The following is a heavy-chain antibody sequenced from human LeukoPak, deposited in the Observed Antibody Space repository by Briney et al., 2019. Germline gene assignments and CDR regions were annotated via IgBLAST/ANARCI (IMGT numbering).Heavy chain of an antibody. D-gene: IGHD3-3*01. J-gene: IGHJ4*02. V-gene: IGHV4-34*01. CDR1: GGSISGYY. Sequence: PSETLSLTCAVYGGSISGYYWSWIRQPPGKGLEWIGEINHSGSTNYNPSLKSRVTISVDTSKNQFSLKLSSVTAADTAVYYCARGKVLRFLEWLFRFPPPKENHSFDYWGQGTLVTVSS. CDR3: ARGKVLRFLEWLFRFPPPKENHSFDY. CDR2: INHSGST.